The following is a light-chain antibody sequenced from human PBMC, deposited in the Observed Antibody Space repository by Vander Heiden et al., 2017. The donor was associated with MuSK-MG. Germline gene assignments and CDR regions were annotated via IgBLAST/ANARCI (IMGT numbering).Light chain of an antibody. Sequence: EIVLTQSPATLSLSPGERATLSCRASQSVSSYLAWYQQKRGQAPRLLIYDASNRATGIPARFSGSGSGTDFTLTISSLEPEDFAVYYCQQRSNWPPRFGPGTKVDIK. CDR1: QSVSSY. V-gene: IGKV3-11*01. J-gene: IGKJ3*01. CDR3: QQRSNWPPR. CDR2: DAS.